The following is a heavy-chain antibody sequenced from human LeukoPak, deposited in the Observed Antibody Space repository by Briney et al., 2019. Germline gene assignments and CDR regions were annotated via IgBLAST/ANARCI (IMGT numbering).Heavy chain of an antibody. J-gene: IGHJ4*02. CDR3: ASLSGYYFYFDY. Sequence: PSETLSLTCAVYGGSFSGYYWSWIRQPPGKGLEWIGEINHSGSTNYNPSLKSRVTISVDTSKNQFSLKLSSVTAADTAVYYCASLSGYYFYFDYWGQGTLVTVSS. CDR2: INHSGST. V-gene: IGHV4-34*01. CDR1: GGSFSGYY. D-gene: IGHD3-22*01.